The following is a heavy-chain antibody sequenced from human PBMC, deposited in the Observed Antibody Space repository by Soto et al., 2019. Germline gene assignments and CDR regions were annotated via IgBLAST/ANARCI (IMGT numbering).Heavy chain of an antibody. V-gene: IGHV4-4*02. CDR3: ARKSYYDPYHFAP. CDR1: GGSISTTHW. Sequence: QVQLQESGPGLVKPSGTLSLTCAVSGGSISTTHWWTWVRQPPGKGLEWIGEIYHSGSTNYNPSLKSRLTISVDNSKHQFYLKLSSVTAADTAVYYCARKSYYDPYHFAPWGQGTLVTVSS. D-gene: IGHD3-22*01. J-gene: IGHJ5*02. CDR2: IYHSGST.